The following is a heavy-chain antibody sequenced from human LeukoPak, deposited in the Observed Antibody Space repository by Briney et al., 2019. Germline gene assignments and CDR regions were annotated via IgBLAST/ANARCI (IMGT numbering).Heavy chain of an antibody. V-gene: IGHV3-7*05. CDR1: GFTQSNHW. CDR2: IKQDGNEI. D-gene: IGHD3-22*01. Sequence: GGSLRLSCAASGFTQSNHWMSWVLQAPGKGLEWVASIKQDGNEIHYVDSVKGRFTVSRDNARNALYLQMNSLRAEDTAVYYCARIYDNSGYYDFWGQGTLVTVSS. J-gene: IGHJ4*02. CDR3: ARIYDNSGYYDF.